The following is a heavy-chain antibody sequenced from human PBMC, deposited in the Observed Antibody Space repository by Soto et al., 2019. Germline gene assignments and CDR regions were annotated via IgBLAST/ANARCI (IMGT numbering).Heavy chain of an antibody. CDR3: ARGATKPLYYYGMDV. D-gene: IGHD1-26*01. J-gene: IGHJ6*02. Sequence: GASVKVSCKASGGTFSSYAISWVRQAPGQGLEWMGGIIPIFGTANYAQKFQGRVTITADESTSTAYMELSSLRSEDTAVYYCARGATKPLYYYGMDVWGQGTTVTVSS. CDR2: IIPIFGTA. CDR1: GGTFSSYA. V-gene: IGHV1-69*13.